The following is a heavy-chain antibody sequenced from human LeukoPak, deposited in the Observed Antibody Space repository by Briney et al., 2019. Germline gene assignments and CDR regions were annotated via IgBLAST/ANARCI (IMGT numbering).Heavy chain of an antibody. J-gene: IGHJ4*02. D-gene: IGHD3-10*01. CDR3: ARDFGGNDY. Sequence: GASVKVSCKASGGTFSSYAISWVRQAPGQGLEWMGRIIPILGIANYAQKFQGRVTITADKSTSTAYMELSSLRSEDTAVYYRARDFGGNDYWGQGTLVTVSS. CDR2: IIPILGIA. CDR1: GGTFSSYA. V-gene: IGHV1-69*04.